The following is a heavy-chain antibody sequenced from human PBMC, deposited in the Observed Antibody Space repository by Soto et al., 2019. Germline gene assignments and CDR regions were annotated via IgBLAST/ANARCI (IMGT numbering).Heavy chain of an antibody. D-gene: IGHD1-1*01. CDR1: GFTVSSNY. CDR3: ARERLPKTVFAI. Sequence: GGSLRLSCAASGFTVSSNYMSWVRQAPGKGLEWVSVIYSGGSTYYADSVKGRFTISRDNSKNTLYLQMNSLRAEDTAVYYCARERLPKTVFAIWGQGTMVTVSS. CDR2: IYSGGST. J-gene: IGHJ3*02. V-gene: IGHV3-53*01.